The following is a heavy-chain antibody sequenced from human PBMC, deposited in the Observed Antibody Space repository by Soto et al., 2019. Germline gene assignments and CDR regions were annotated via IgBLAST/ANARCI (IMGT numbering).Heavy chain of an antibody. CDR3: ARGDREDILVVVGARPGEYGTDI. Sequence: QVQLVESGGGVVQPGGSLRLSCAASGFTFRNHAMHWVRQAPGKGLECLAVIAHDGSNAFYRDSVKGRFTVSGDNSKNTLDLYMNSLRSEDTGVYYCARGDREDILVVVGARPGEYGTDIWGQGTTVIVSS. CDR2: IAHDGSNA. V-gene: IGHV3-30-3*01. CDR1: GFTFRNHA. D-gene: IGHD2-15*01. J-gene: IGHJ6*02.